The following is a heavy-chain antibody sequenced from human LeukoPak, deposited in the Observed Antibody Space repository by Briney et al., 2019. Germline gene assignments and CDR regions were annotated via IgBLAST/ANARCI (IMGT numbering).Heavy chain of an antibody. Sequence: PGGSLRLSCAASGFTFSSYSMNWVRQAPGKGLEWVSYISSRSSTIYYADSVKGRFTISRDNAKNSLYLQMNSLRAEDTAVYYCARGGGDSSGYPDDYWGQGTLVTVSS. D-gene: IGHD3-22*01. CDR1: GFTFSSYS. CDR3: ARGGGDSSGYPDDY. CDR2: ISSRSSTI. V-gene: IGHV3-48*01. J-gene: IGHJ4*02.